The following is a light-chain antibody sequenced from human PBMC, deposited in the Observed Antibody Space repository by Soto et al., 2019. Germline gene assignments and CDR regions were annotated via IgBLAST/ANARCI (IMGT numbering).Light chain of an antibody. Sequence: ERVMTQSPATLSVSPGERATLSCRASQRVSSNLAWYQQKPGQAPRLLIYGASTRATGIPDRFSGSGSGTEFTLTISSLQSEDFAVYYCQHYNNWPYTFGQGTKLEIK. CDR1: QRVSSN. J-gene: IGKJ2*01. CDR2: GAS. V-gene: IGKV3-15*01. CDR3: QHYNNWPYT.